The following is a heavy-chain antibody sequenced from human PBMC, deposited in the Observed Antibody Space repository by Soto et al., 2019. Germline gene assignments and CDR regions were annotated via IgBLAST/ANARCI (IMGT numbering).Heavy chain of an antibody. D-gene: IGHD5-12*01. CDR1: GYTFTSYA. CDR2: INAGNGNT. CDR3: ARDLAVARPDF. V-gene: IGHV1-3*01. Sequence: ASVKVSCKASGYTFTSYAMHWVRQAPGQRLEWMGWINAGNGNTKYSQKFQGRVTITRDTSASTAYMELSSLRSDDTAVYYGARDLAVARPDFWGQGTLVTVSS. J-gene: IGHJ4*02.